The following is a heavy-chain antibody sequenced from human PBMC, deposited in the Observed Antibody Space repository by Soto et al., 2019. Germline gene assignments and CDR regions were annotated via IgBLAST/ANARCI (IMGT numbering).Heavy chain of an antibody. V-gene: IGHV4-59*08. Sequence: SETLSLTCTVSGGSISSYYRSWIRQPPWKGLEWIGYIYYSGSTNYNPSLKSRVTISVDTSKNQFSLKLSSVTAADTAVYYCARHSHCSGGSCYGWFDPWGQGP. CDR1: GGSISSYY. CDR2: IYYSGST. CDR3: ARHSHCSGGSCYGWFDP. J-gene: IGHJ5*02. D-gene: IGHD2-15*01.